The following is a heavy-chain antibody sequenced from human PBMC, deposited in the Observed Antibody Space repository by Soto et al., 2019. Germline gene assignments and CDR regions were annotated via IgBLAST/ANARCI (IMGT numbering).Heavy chain of an antibody. CDR1: GLTLSDYY. Sequence: PGGSLRLSCAASGLTLSDYYMTWIRQAPGKGLEWVSDISFSSRYTNYADSVKGRFTISRDNAKNSLYLQMNSLRAEDTAVYYCARDGYGFGKGYSLDHWGQGTLVTVSS. CDR2: ISFSSRYT. D-gene: IGHD5-18*01. J-gene: IGHJ4*02. CDR3: ARDGYGFGKGYSLDH. V-gene: IGHV3-11*06.